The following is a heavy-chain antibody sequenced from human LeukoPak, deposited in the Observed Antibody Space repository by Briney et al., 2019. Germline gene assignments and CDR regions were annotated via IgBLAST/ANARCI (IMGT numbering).Heavy chain of an antibody. Sequence: GGSLRLSCAASGFIFTNYAMNWVRQAPGKGPEWVSTIRERGGDTHYTDSVKGRFTISRDDSKSTLYLQMDSLRAEDTAVYYCATSLYSGYDQFDYWGQGTLVTVSS. CDR1: GFIFTNYA. V-gene: IGHV3-23*01. CDR3: ATSLYSGYDQFDY. CDR2: IRERGGDT. D-gene: IGHD5-12*01. J-gene: IGHJ4*02.